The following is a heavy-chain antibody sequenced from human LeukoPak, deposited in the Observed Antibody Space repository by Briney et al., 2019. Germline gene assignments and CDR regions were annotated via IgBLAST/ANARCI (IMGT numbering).Heavy chain of an antibody. Sequence: ASVKVSCKASGYTFTSYYMHWVRQAPGQGLEWMGIINPSGGSTSYAQKFQERVTITRDMSTSTAYMELSSLRSEDTAVYYCAREGSSSWYRGRLDYWGQGTLVTVSS. CDR2: INPSGGST. CDR1: GYTFTSYY. CDR3: AREGSSSWYRGRLDY. D-gene: IGHD6-13*01. J-gene: IGHJ4*02. V-gene: IGHV1-46*01.